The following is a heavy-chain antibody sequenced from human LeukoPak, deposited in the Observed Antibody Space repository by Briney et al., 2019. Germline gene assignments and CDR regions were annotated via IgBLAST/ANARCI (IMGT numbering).Heavy chain of an antibody. Sequence: SETLSLTCTVSGGSISSAGHYWSWIRQHPGKGLEWIGYIYYSGSTYYNPSLRSRVTILVDTSKNQFSQTVSSVTAADTAVYYCAREDHVFTYFDYWGQGTLVTVSS. CDR1: GGSISSAGHY. CDR3: AREDHVFTYFDY. CDR2: IYYSGST. J-gene: IGHJ4*02. D-gene: IGHD3-16*01. V-gene: IGHV4-31*03.